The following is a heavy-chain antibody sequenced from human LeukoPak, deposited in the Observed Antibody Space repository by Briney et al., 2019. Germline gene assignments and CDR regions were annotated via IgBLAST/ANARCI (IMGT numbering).Heavy chain of an antibody. D-gene: IGHD3/OR15-3a*01. V-gene: IGHV3-74*01. Sequence: GGSLRLSCEVSGFALSAYWMSWVRQPPGKGLEWVSRITTDGSDSGYADPVKGRFTVSRDNAKNTLYLQMNSLRVEDTAMYYCATSKDGLGDYWGRGTLVTVSS. CDR1: GFALSAYW. J-gene: IGHJ4*02. CDR3: ATSKDGLGDY. CDR2: ITTDGSDS.